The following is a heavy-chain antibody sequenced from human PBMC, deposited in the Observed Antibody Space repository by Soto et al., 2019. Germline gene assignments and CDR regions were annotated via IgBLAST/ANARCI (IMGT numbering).Heavy chain of an antibody. D-gene: IGHD6-6*01. V-gene: IGHV3-23*01. J-gene: IGHJ5*02. CDR3: AKSSRPSIAARRGVWFDP. Sequence: GGSLILSCAASGFTFSSYAMSWVRQAPGKGLEWVSAISGSGGSTYYADSVKGRFTISRDNSKNTLYLQMNSLRAEDTAVYYCAKSSRPSIAARRGVWFDPWGQGTLVTVSS. CDR2: ISGSGGST. CDR1: GFTFSSYA.